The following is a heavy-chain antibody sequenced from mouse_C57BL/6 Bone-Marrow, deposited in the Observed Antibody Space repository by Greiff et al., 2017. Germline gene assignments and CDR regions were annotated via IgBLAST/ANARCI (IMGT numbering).Heavy chain of an antibody. J-gene: IGHJ3*01. Sequence: VHLQQSGPGLVQPSQSLSITCTVSGFSLTSYGVHWVRQSPGKGLEWLGVIWSGGSTDYNAAFISRLSISKDNSKSQVFFKMNSLQADDTAIYYCARKERWLPWLAYWGQGTLVTVSA. D-gene: IGHD2-3*01. V-gene: IGHV2-2*01. CDR1: GFSLTSYG. CDR3: ARKERWLPWLAY. CDR2: IWSGGST.